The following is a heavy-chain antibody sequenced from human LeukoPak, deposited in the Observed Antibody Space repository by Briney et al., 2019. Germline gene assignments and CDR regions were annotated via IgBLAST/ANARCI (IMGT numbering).Heavy chain of an antibody. D-gene: IGHD2-2*01. CDR2: IYLGVST. CDR1: GDSLGTYY. CDR3: ARWALKGHYADV. J-gene: IGHJ6*04. V-gene: IGHV4-4*09. Sequence: PSETLSLTCTISGDSLGTYYWTWIRQPPGKGLEWIGYIYLGVSTNYNPSLKSRVTLSVDTSKNQFSLRLTSLTAADTATYYCARWALKGHYADVWGTGTTDIVSS.